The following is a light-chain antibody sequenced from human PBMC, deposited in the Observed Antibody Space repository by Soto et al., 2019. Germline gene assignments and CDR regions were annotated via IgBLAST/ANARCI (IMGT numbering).Light chain of an antibody. Sequence: DIQMTQSPSTLSASVGDRVTITCRASQSISSWLAWYQQKPGKAPKLLIYKTSSLESGVPSRFRGSGSGTEFTLTISSLQPDDFATYYCQQYNSYPCTFGQGTKLEIK. CDR1: QSISSW. V-gene: IGKV1-5*03. CDR3: QQYNSYPCT. CDR2: KTS. J-gene: IGKJ2*02.